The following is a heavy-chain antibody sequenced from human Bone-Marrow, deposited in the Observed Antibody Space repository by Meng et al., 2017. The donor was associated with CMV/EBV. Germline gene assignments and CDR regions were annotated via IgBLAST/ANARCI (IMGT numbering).Heavy chain of an antibody. J-gene: IGHJ5*02. D-gene: IGHD2-15*01. V-gene: IGHV3-48*03. CDR2: ISSSGSTI. CDR1: GFTFSSYE. CDR3: ARDRAIVVVVAATRGLDP. Sequence: GESLKISCAASGFTFSSYEMNWVRQAPGKGLEWVSYISSSGSTIYYADSVKGRFTISRDNSKSTLYLQMNSLRAEDTAVYYCARDRAIVVVVAATRGLDPWGQGTLVTVSS.